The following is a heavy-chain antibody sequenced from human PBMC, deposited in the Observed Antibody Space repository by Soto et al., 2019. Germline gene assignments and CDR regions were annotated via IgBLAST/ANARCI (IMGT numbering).Heavy chain of an antibody. CDR1: GFTFNTHW. J-gene: IGHJ4*02. CDR3: ARGGAMGVDY. CDR2: IYFDGITT. D-gene: IGHD1-26*01. V-gene: IGHV3-74*01. Sequence: GWSLRLSCTASGFTFNTHWMHWVRQAPGKGLVWVSRIYFDGITTNYADSVKGRLTVSRDNAKNTVYLHVNTLRDEDTAVYYCARGGAMGVDYWGQGTMVTVYS.